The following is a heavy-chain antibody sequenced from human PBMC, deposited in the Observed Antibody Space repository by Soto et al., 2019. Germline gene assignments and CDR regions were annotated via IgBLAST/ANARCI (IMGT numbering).Heavy chain of an antibody. CDR3: ARGHDGIAVAGAFDY. Sequence: QVQLQESGPGLVKPSQTLSLTCTVSGGSISSGDYYWSWIRQPPGKGLEWIGYIYYSGRTYYNPSLQSRVTISVDTSKNQFSLKLSSVTAADTSVYYCARGHDGIAVAGAFDYWGQGTLVTVSS. V-gene: IGHV4-30-4*01. D-gene: IGHD6-19*01. J-gene: IGHJ4*02. CDR2: IYYSGRT. CDR1: GGSISSGDYY.